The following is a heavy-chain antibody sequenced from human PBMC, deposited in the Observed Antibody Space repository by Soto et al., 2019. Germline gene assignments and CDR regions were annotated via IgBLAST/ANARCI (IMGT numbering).Heavy chain of an antibody. Sequence: SETLSLTCTVSGGSISSYYWSWIRQPPGKGLEWIGYIYHSGSTYYNPSLKSRVTISVDRSKNQFSLTVTSVTAADTAVYYCASASSSWNGALRFDYWGQGTLVTVSS. J-gene: IGHJ4*02. CDR3: ASASSSWNGALRFDY. D-gene: IGHD6-13*01. V-gene: IGHV4-59*04. CDR1: GGSISSYY. CDR2: IYHSGST.